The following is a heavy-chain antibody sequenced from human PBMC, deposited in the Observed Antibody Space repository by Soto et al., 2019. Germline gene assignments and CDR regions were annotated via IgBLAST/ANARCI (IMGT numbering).Heavy chain of an antibody. D-gene: IGHD5-18*01. Sequence: QAHLVESGGGVVQPGRSLRLSCAASGFTFTSYGIHWVRQAPGTRLEWVAVISYDGGLQHYADSVKGRFTISRDNSKNMVLLQMNSLRAEDTAVYYCVSDRGYGHASAPYSWGQGTLVSVSS. CDR1: GFTFTSYG. CDR3: VSDRGYGHASAPYS. J-gene: IGHJ4*02. CDR2: ISYDGGLQ. V-gene: IGHV3-30*03.